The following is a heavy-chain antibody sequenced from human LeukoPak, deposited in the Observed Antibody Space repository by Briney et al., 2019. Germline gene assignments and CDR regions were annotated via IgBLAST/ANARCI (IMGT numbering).Heavy chain of an antibody. D-gene: IGHD4-17*01. Sequence: GGSLRLSCAASGFTVSSNYMSWVRQAPGNGLEWGSVIYSGGSTYYADSVKGRFTISRHNSKNTLYLQMNSLRAEDTAVYYCARAKGDYVPYYFDYWGQGTLVTVSS. CDR2: IYSGGST. J-gene: IGHJ4*02. V-gene: IGHV3-53*04. CDR3: ARAKGDYVPYYFDY. CDR1: GFTVSSNY.